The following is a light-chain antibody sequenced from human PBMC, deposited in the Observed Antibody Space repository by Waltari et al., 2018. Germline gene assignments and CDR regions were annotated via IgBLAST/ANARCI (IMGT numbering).Light chain of an antibody. V-gene: IGLV2-11*01. CDR1: SGDVGGNNY. Sequence: QSALTQPRSVSGSPGQSVTISCTGTSGDVGGNNYVSSYQQHPGKAPKVMVYDLSRRPSGVPDRFSGSRSANPASLTISGLQAEDEADYYCCSYAGSYTWVFGGGTKVTVL. CDR2: DLS. J-gene: IGLJ3*02. CDR3: CSYAGSYTWV.